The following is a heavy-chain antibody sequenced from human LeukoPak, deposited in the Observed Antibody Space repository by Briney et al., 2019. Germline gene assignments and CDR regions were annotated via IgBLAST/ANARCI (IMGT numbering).Heavy chain of an antibody. CDR2: IYYSGST. CDR3: ATSMGDYVTNDAFDI. J-gene: IGHJ3*02. CDR1: GGSIRSYY. Sequence: PSETLSLTCTVSGGSIRSYYWSWIRQPPGKGLEWIGYIYYSGSTNYNPSLKSRVTIPVDTSKNQFSLKLSSVTAADTAVYYCATSMGDYVTNDAFDIWGQGTMVTVSS. D-gene: IGHD4-17*01. V-gene: IGHV4-59*01.